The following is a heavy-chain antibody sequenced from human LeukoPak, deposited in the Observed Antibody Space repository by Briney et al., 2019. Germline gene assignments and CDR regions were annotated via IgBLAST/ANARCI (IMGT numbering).Heavy chain of an antibody. CDR2: IKQDGSEK. Sequence: GGSLRLSCAAPGFTFSSYWMSWVRQAPGKGLEWVANIKQDGSEKYYVDSVKGRFTISRDNAKNSLYLQMNSLRAEDTAVYYCARGPDIVVVSGWFDPWGQGTLVTVSS. CDR3: ARGPDIVVVSGWFDP. V-gene: IGHV3-7*01. J-gene: IGHJ5*02. D-gene: IGHD2-15*01. CDR1: GFTFSSYW.